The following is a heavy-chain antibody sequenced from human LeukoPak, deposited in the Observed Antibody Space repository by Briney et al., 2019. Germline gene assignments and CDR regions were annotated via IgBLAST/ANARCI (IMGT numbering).Heavy chain of an antibody. CDR2: MNPNSGNT. CDR1: GYTFTSYD. Sequence: ASVKVSCKASGYTFTSYDINWVRQATGQGLEWMGWMNPNSGNTGYAQKFQGRVTITRDTSISTAYMELSSLRSEDTAVYYCARRAADYASGSYGVGMDVWDKGTTVTVSS. V-gene: IGHV1-8*03. J-gene: IGHJ6*03. CDR3: ARRAADYASGSYGVGMDV. D-gene: IGHD3-10*01.